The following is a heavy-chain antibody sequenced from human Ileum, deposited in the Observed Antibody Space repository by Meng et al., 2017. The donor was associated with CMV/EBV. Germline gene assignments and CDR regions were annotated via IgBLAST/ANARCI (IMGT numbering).Heavy chain of an antibody. Sequence: QFTLTESGPTLVTPTPTLTLTFTFSGFSPTTNGEGLGWIRQPPGKALEWLALIYRGDDKRYSPSLNSRLSIAKDTSKNEVVLTMTNMGPVDTGTYYCAHFVGGYYPSRPDYWGQGTLVTVSS. CDR2: IYRGDDK. V-gene: IGHV2-5*02. CDR3: AHFVGGYYPSRPDY. CDR1: GFSPTTNGEG. J-gene: IGHJ4*02. D-gene: IGHD1-26*01.